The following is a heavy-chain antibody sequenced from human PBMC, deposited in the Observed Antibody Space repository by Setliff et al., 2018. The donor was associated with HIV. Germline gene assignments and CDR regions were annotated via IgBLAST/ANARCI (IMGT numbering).Heavy chain of an antibody. J-gene: IGHJ4*02. CDR1: GGSISSGGYY. Sequence: SETLSLTCTVSGGSISSGGYYWSWIRQHPGKGLEWIGYIYYSGSTYYNPSLKSRVTISVDTSKNQFSLKLSSVTAADTAVFYCARDPEVGGPDYFDYWGQGTLVTVSS. V-gene: IGHV4-31*03. CDR3: ARDPEVGGPDYFDY. D-gene: IGHD1-26*01. CDR2: IYYSGST.